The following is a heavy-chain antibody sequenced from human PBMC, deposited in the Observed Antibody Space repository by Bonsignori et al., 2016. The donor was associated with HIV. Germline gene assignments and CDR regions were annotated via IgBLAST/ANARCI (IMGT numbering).Heavy chain of an antibody. CDR3: ARVLYSSRFFCFQH. CDR2: INHSGST. J-gene: IGHJ1*01. V-gene: IGHV4-34*01. Sequence: PGKGLEWIGEINHSGSTNYNPSLKSRVTISVDTSKNQFSLKLSSVTAADTAVYYCARVLYSSRFFCFQHWGQGTLVTVSS. D-gene: IGHD6-13*01.